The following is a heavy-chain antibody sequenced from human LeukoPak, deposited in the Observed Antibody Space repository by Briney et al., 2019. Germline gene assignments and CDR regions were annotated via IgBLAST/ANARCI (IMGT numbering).Heavy chain of an antibody. CDR2: IYYSGST. D-gene: IGHD3-10*01. V-gene: IGHV4-30-4*01. CDR1: GGSISSGDYY. J-gene: IGHJ6*04. CDR3: ARGGERDYYGSGVSSYYYGMDV. Sequence: SQTLSLTCTVSGGSISSGDYYWSWIRQPPGKGLEWIGYIYYSGSTYYNPSLKSRVTISVDTSKNQFSLKLSSVTAADTAVYYCARGGERDYYGSGVSSYYYGMDVWGKGTTVTVSS.